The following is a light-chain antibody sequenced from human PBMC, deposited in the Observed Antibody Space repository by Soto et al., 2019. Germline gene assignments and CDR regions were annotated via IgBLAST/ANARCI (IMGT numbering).Light chain of an antibody. J-gene: IGKJ1*01. CDR3: QQYGSSPRT. CDR1: QSVSSSY. Sequence: DIVLTQSPGTLSLSPGERATLSCRASQSVSSSYLAWYQQKPGQAPRLLIYGATSRATGIPDRLSGSGSGTDFTLTISRLEPGDFAVYYCQQYGSSPRTFGQGTQVEIK. CDR2: GAT. V-gene: IGKV3-20*01.